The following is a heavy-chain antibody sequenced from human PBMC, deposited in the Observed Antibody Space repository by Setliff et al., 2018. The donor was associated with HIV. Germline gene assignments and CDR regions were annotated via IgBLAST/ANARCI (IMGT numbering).Heavy chain of an antibody. Sequence: SETLSLTCTVAGGSIRSGSYYWSWIRQHPGKGLEWIGYIYYSGSTYYNPSLKSRVTISLDTSKKKFSLKLSSVTAADTAVYYCARSVGYAFNWFDPWGQGTLVTVSS. CDR3: ARSVGYAFNWFDP. J-gene: IGHJ5*02. D-gene: IGHD2-2*01. CDR2: IYYSGST. V-gene: IGHV4-31*03. CDR1: GGSIRSGSYY.